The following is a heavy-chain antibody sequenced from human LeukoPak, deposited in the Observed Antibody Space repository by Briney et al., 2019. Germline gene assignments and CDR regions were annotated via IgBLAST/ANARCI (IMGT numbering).Heavy chain of an antibody. D-gene: IGHD3-22*01. CDR2: IRSKPYGGTT. CDR1: GFTFGDYA. CDR3: TRELGFFDSTRGDSFDI. V-gene: IGHV3-49*03. J-gene: IGHJ3*02. Sequence: GRSLRLSCTASGFTFGDYAMSWFRQPPGKGLEWVAFIRSKPYGGTTEYAASVKGRFTISRDDSKSIAHLQMNSLRTEGTAVYYCTRELGFFDSTRGDSFDIWGQGTLVSVSS.